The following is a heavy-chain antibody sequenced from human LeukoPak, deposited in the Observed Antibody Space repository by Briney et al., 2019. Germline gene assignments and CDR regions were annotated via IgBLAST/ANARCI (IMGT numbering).Heavy chain of an antibody. D-gene: IGHD1-1*01. Sequence: GGSLRLSCAASGFTFSSYAMSWVRQAPGKGLEWVSAISGSGGSTYYADSVKGRFTISRDNAKNSLYLQMNSLRAEDTAVYYCAGPTGNRGDAFDIWGQGTMVTVSS. CDR1: GFTFSSYA. V-gene: IGHV3-23*01. CDR2: ISGSGGST. CDR3: AGPTGNRGDAFDI. J-gene: IGHJ3*02.